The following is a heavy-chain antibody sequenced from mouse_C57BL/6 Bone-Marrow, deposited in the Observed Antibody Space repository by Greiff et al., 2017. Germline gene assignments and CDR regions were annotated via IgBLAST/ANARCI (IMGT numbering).Heavy chain of an antibody. CDR1: GFTFSSYT. Sequence: EVKLMESGGGLVKPGGSLKLSCAASGFTFSSYTMSWVRQTPEKRLEWVATISGGGGNTYYPDSVKGRFTISRDNAKNTLYLQMSSLRSEDTALYYCARHETAQATDYWGQGTTLTVSS. V-gene: IGHV5-9*01. J-gene: IGHJ2*01. D-gene: IGHD3-2*02. CDR3: ARHETAQATDY. CDR2: ISGGGGNT.